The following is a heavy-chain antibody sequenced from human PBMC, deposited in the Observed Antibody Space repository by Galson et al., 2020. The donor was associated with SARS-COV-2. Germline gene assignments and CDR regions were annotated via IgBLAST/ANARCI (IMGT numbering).Heavy chain of an antibody. CDR1: GFTFSNFG. CDR2: ISFDGSKK. Sequence: GGSLRLSCAASGFTFSNFGMHWVRQAPGKGLEWVAVISFDGSKKSYADSVRGRFAISRDTSKNTLSLQMNSLRAEDTAVYYCAKEGNWNDDYMDVWGIGTAVIVSS. V-gene: IGHV3-30*18. D-gene: IGHD1-20*01. CDR3: AKEGNWNDDYMDV. J-gene: IGHJ6*03.